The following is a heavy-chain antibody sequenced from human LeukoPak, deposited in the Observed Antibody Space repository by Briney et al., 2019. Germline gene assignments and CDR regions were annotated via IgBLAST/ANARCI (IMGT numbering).Heavy chain of an antibody. CDR3: ARDPDYGSGSYHFYYFDH. CDR2: IKPNGGGA. V-gene: IGHV1-2*02. Sequence: ASVKVSCKASGYTFTGYYMHWVRQAPVQGREWMRWIKPNGGGANFAQKFQGRVTMTRDTSISTAYMELSRLRSDDTAVYYCARDPDYGSGSYHFYYFDHWGQGTLVTVSS. D-gene: IGHD3-10*01. J-gene: IGHJ4*02. CDR1: GYTFTGYY.